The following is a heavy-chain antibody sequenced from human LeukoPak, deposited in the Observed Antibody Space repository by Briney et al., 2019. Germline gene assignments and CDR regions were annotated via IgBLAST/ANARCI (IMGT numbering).Heavy chain of an antibody. Sequence: GASVKVSCKASGGNFNNYAISWVRQVPGQGLEWMGAVIPVFNTPTYAQKFQGRVTIAADESTSTIYINLSRLSSDDTAVYYCARGGLHDDYDYTRWFDPWGQGTLVTVSS. V-gene: IGHV1-69*13. CDR3: ARGGLHDDYDYTRWFDP. CDR1: GGNFNNYA. D-gene: IGHD4-17*01. J-gene: IGHJ5*02. CDR2: VIPVFNTP.